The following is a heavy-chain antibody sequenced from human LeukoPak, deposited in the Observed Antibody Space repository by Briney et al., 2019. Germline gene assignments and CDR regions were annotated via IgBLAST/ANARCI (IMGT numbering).Heavy chain of an antibody. D-gene: IGHD3-3*01. CDR3: AIGFLEWLTPGYYFDY. J-gene: IGHJ4*02. V-gene: IGHV5-51*01. Sequence: GESLKISCKGSGYSFTSYWIGWVRQMPGKGLEWMGIIYPGDSDTRYSPSFQGQVTISADKSISTAYLQWSSLKASDTAMYYCAIGFLEWLTPGYYFDYWGQGTLVTVSS. CDR1: GYSFTSYW. CDR2: IYPGDSDT.